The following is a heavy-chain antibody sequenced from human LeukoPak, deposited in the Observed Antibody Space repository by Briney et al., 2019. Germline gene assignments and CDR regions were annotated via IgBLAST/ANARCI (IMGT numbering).Heavy chain of an antibody. D-gene: IGHD3-9*01. J-gene: IGHJ4*02. V-gene: IGHV3-23*01. Sequence: GGSLRLSCAASGFTFSSYAMSWVRQAPGKGLEWVSGISGSGGSTNYADSVKGRFAISRDNSKNTLYLQMSSLRAEDTAVYYCAKDRVFILTSYQDYWGQGTLVTVSS. CDR3: AKDRVFILTSYQDY. CDR1: GFTFSSYA. CDR2: ISGSGGST.